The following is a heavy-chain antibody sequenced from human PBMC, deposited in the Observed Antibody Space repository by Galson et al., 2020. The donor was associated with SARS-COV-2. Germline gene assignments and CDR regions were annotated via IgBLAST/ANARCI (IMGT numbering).Heavy chain of an antibody. Sequence: GESLKISCAASGFAFSSYTMNWVRQAPGKGLEWVASLDTSSTYIYHADSLKGRFTIPRDNAENSLYLQMNSLRAEDTAVYYCARSPPASTSGTSIYVDYWGQGSQVTFSS. D-gene: IGHD3-10*01. CDR1: GFAFSSYT. J-gene: IGHJ4*02. CDR2: LDTSSTYI. V-gene: IGHV3-21*01. CDR3: ARSPPASTSGTSIYVDY.